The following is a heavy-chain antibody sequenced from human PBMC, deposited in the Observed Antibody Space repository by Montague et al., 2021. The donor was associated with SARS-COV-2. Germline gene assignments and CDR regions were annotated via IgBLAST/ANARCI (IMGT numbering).Heavy chain of an antibody. CDR1: GFTLDDYV. CDR3: AKGTYFYDSSGYYPESHYSYFDGMDV. D-gene: IGHD3-22*01. Sequence: SLRLSCAASGFTLDDYVMYWVRQPPGKGLEWVSLISGGGGKTYYADSVKGRFTTSRDNGKNSLYLQMNSLGTEDTALYHCAKGTYFYDSSGYYPESHYSYFDGMDVWGQGTTVTVSS. J-gene: IGHJ6*02. V-gene: IGHV3-43*02. CDR2: ISGGGGKT.